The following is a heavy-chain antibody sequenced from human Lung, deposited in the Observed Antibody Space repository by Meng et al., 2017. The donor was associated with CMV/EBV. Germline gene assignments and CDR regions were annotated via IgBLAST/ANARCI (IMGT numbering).Heavy chain of an antibody. J-gene: IGHJ6*02. Sequence: GGSXRLXCAASGFTFSSYEMNWVRQAPGKGLEWVSYISSSGSTIYYADSVKGRFTISRDNAKNSLYLQMNSLRAEDTAVYYCARVPRSRYYYYGMDVWGQGTXVTGAS. D-gene: IGHD3-10*01. V-gene: IGHV3-48*03. CDR1: GFTFSSYE. CDR2: ISSSGSTI. CDR3: ARVPRSRYYYYGMDV.